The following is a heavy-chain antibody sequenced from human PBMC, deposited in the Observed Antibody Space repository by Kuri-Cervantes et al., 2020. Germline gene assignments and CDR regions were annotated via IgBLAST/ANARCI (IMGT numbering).Heavy chain of an antibody. Sequence: GESLKISCAASGFIVNNNHMSWVRQAPGKGLEWVSAISGSGGSTYYADSVKGRFTISRDNSKNTLYLQMNSLRAEDTAVYYCARVSAAGPDAFDIWGQGTMVTVSS. CDR1: GFIVNNNH. V-gene: IGHV3-23*01. CDR2: ISGSGGST. CDR3: ARVSAAGPDAFDI. J-gene: IGHJ3*02. D-gene: IGHD6-13*01.